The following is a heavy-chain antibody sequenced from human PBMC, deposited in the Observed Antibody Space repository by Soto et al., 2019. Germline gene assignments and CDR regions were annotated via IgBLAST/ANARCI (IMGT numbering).Heavy chain of an antibody. D-gene: IGHD1-7*01. CDR3: AKESGTAGWFDS. V-gene: IGHV3-53*02. CDR1: GFTVSSNY. CDR2: ISSGGNT. J-gene: IGHJ5*01. Sequence: EVQLVETGGILIQPGGSLRLSCAASGFTVSSNYMSWVRQAPGKGLEWVSFISSGGNTFYADSVKGGFTISRAKAKNTVYLQMNTLRAKDTAMYYCAKESGTAGWFDSWGQGTLVTVSS.